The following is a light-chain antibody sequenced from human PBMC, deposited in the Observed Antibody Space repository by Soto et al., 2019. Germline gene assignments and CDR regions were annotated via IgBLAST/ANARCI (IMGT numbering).Light chain of an antibody. CDR2: GAS. J-gene: IGKJ1*01. CDR1: QSVSGSY. V-gene: IGKV3-20*01. CDR3: QQYGSFWT. Sequence: ENVLTQSPGTLSLSPGERATLSCRASQSVSGSYLAWYQQKPGQAPRLLIYGASSRATGIPDRFSGSGSGTDFTLTTSRLEPEDFAVYYCQQYGSFWTFGQGTKVDIK.